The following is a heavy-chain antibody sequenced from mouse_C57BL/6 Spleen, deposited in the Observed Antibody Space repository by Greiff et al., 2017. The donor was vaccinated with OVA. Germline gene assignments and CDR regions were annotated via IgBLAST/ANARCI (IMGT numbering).Heavy chain of an antibody. CDR3: ARRDDYVYYFDY. CDR1: GYTFTSYW. CDR2: IYPGSGST. Sequence: VQLQQPGAELVKPGASVKMSCKASGYTFTSYWITWVKQRPGQGLEWIGDIYPGSGSTNYNEKFKSKATLTLDTSSSTAYMQLSSLTSEDSAVNYCARRDDYVYYFDYWGQGTTLTVSS. D-gene: IGHD2-4*01. J-gene: IGHJ2*01. V-gene: IGHV1-55*01.